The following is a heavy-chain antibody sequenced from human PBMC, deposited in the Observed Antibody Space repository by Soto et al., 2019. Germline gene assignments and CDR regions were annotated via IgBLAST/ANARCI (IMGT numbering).Heavy chain of an antibody. CDR3: ARARSSGFYYYYYSMDV. CDR1: GYTFTSYG. Sequence: QVQLVQSGAEVKKPGASVKVSCKASGYTFTSYGISWVRQAPGQGLEWMGWISAYNGNTKYALKLQCRLTMTTDTYTSTGYMELRSLRFDDKAVYYCARARSSGFYYYYYSMDVCGQGTTVTVSS. CDR2: ISAYNGNT. V-gene: IGHV1-18*01. D-gene: IGHD3-10*01. J-gene: IGHJ6*02.